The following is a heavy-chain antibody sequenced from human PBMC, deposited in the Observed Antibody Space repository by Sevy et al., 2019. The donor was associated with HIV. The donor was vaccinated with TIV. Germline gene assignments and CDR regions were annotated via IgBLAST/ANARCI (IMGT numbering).Heavy chain of an antibody. J-gene: IGHJ4*02. V-gene: IGHV3-23*01. D-gene: IGHD2-8*01. CDR3: AREGCTKPHDY. CDR1: GFTISKYS. CDR2: LSFGCGEI. Sequence: GGSLRLSCAASGFTISKYSMSWVRQPPGKGLEWVSTLSFGCGEINHADSVKGRFTISRDNSKNSLYLQMNNLRAEDTAVYYCAREGCTKPHDYWGQGTLVTVSS.